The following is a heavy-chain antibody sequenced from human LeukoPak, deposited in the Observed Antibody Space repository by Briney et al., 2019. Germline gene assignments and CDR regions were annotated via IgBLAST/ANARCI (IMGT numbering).Heavy chain of an antibody. J-gene: IGHJ6*03. CDR3: GSGGSYYYYYYYMDV. V-gene: IGHV3-30*01. CDR2: ISYDGSNK. D-gene: IGHD2-15*01. CDR1: GFTFSSYA. Sequence: GRSLRLSRAASGFTFSSYAMHWVRQAPGKGLEWVAVISYDGSNKYYADSVKGRFTISRDNSKNTLYLQMNSLRAEDTAVYYCGSGGSYYYYYYYMDVWGKGTTVTVSS.